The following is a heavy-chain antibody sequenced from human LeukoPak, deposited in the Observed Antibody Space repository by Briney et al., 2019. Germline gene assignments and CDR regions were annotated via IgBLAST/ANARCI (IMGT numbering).Heavy chain of an antibody. CDR3: ARLKDAVTIFDC. V-gene: IGHV3-7*01. CDR1: GFTFTNYW. J-gene: IGHJ5*01. D-gene: IGHD4-17*01. Sequence: GGSLRLSCIASGFTFTNYWMSRVRQAPGKGLERVASIKEDGSDKRYVDAVEGRFTISRDNTKNSLYVQMSSLRAEDTAMYYCARLKDAVTIFDCWGQGILVTVSS. CDR2: IKEDGSDK.